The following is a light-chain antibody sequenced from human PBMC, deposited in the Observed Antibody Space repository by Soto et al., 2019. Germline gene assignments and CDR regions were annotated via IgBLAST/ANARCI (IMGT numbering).Light chain of an antibody. CDR2: WAS. V-gene: IGKV4-1*01. CDR1: QIILYSSNNKNY. J-gene: IGKJ4*01. CDR3: QQYYVTPLT. Sequence: EIVMTQSPYSLSVSLGERAAVNCKSSQIILYSSNNKNYLAWYQQKPGQPPKLLIYWASTRESGVPDRFSGGGSGTDFTLTISSLQAEDVAVYYCQQYYVTPLTFGGGTKVDIK.